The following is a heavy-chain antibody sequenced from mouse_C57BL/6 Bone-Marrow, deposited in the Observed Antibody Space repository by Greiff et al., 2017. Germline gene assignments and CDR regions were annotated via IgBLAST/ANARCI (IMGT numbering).Heavy chain of an antibody. D-gene: IGHD2-2*01. V-gene: IGHV5-6*02. CDR1: GFTFSSYG. CDR3: ARGYRYAMDY. J-gene: IGHJ4*01. Sequence: DVKLVESGGDLVKPGGSLKLSCAASGFTFSSYGMSWVRQTPDKRLEWVATISSGGSYTYYPDSVKGRFTISRDNAKNTLYLQMSSLKSEDTAMYYCARGYRYAMDYWGQGTSVTVSS. CDR2: ISSGGSYT.